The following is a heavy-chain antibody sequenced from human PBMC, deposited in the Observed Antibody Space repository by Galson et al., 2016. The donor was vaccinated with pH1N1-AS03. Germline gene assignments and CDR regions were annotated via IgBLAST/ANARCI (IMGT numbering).Heavy chain of an antibody. CDR1: GFTFSSHG. CDR2: IWHDGSEK. J-gene: IGHJ2*01. D-gene: IGHD3-16*02. Sequence: SLRLSCAASGFTFSSHGMHWVRQTPGKGLEWVAVIWHDGSEKYYANSVKGRFTISRDNSKNTLYLQMNSLRAEDTAVYYCARDRHYYDYIWGTYRYDWYFDIWGRGTLVTVSS. V-gene: IGHV3-33*01. CDR3: ARDRHYYDYIWGTYRYDWYFDI.